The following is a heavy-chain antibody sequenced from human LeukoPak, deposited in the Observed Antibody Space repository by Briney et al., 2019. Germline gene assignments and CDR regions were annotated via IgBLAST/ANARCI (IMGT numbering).Heavy chain of an antibody. CDR3: ARSGVGARGMGKFDY. V-gene: IGHV1-2*06. J-gene: IGHJ4*02. CDR2: INPNSGGT. Sequence: ASVKVSCKASGYTFTGYYMHWVQQAPGQGLEWMGRINPNSGGTNYAQKFQGRVTMTRDTSISTAYMELSRLRSDDTAVYYCARSGVGARGMGKFDYWGQGTLVTVSS. CDR1: GYTFTGYY. D-gene: IGHD1-26*01.